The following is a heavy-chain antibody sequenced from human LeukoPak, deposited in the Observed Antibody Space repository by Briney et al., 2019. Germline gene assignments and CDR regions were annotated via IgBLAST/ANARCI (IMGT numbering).Heavy chain of an antibody. V-gene: IGHV3-23*01. CDR1: GFTFGDYA. CDR3: AKDAGGRDY. J-gene: IGHJ4*02. CDR2: ISGSGGST. D-gene: IGHD4-23*01. Sequence: GGSLRLSCTASGFTFGDYAMSWFRQAPGKGLEWVSAISGSGGSTYYADSVKGRFTISRDNSKNTLYLQMNSLRAEDTAVYYCAKDAGGRDYWGQGTLVTVSS.